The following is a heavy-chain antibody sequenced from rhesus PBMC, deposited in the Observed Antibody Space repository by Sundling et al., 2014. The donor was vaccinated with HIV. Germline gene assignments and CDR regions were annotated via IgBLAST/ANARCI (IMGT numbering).Heavy chain of an antibody. D-gene: IGHD1-44*01. CDR2: INPKTGGT. J-gene: IGHJ4*01. CDR1: GYTFTDYY. Sequence: QVQLVQSGAEVKKPGSSVKVSCKASGYTFTDYYIQWVRQAPGQGLEWMGRINPKTGGTDYAQKFQGRVTMTRDTSTSTAYMELSSLRSEDTAVYSCATGELGFDYWGQGVLVTVSS. V-gene: IGHV1-138*01. CDR3: ATGELGFDY.